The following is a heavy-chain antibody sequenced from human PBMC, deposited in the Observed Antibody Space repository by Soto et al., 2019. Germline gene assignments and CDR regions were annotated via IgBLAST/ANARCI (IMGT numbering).Heavy chain of an antibody. J-gene: IGHJ4*02. CDR3: ARGRVVVIFPFDY. CDR1: GGTFSSYA. CDR2: IIPIFGTA. Sequence: GASVKVSCKASGGTFSSYAISWVRQAPGQGLELMGGIIPIFGTANYAQKFQGRVTITADESTSTAYMELSSLRSEDTAVYYCARGRVVVIFPFDYWGQGTLVTVYS. D-gene: IGHD3-22*01. V-gene: IGHV1-69*13.